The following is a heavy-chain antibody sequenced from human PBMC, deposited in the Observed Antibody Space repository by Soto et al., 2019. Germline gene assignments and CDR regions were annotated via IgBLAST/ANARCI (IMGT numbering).Heavy chain of an antibody. V-gene: IGHV3-33*01. D-gene: IGHD3-10*01. J-gene: IGHJ4*02. CDR1: GFTFSSYG. Sequence: GGSLRLSCAVSGFTFSSYGMHWVRQAPGKGLEWVAVIWYDGSNKYYADSVEGRFTISRDNSKNTLFLQMNSLRAEDTAVYYCARGITARPFFDYWGQGTLVTVSS. CDR2: IWYDGSNK. CDR3: ARGITARPFFDY.